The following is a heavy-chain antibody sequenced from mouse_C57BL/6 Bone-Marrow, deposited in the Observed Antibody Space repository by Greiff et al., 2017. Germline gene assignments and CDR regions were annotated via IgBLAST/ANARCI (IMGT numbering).Heavy chain of an antibody. CDR3: ASLYYGSSYVAWFAY. J-gene: IGHJ3*01. D-gene: IGHD1-1*01. CDR1: GFNIKNTY. CDR2: IDPANGNT. Sequence: EVQLQQSVAELVSPGASVKLSCTASGFNIKNTYMHWVKQRPEQGLEWIGRIDPANGNTKYAPKFQGKATITADTSSNTAYLQLSSLTSEDTAIYYCASLYYGSSYVAWFAYWGQGTLVTVSA. V-gene: IGHV14-3*01.